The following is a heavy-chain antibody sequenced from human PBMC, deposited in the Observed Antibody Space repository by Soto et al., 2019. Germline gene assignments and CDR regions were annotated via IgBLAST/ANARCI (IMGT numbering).Heavy chain of an antibody. D-gene: IGHD3-22*01. Sequence: PGGSLRLSCAASGFTFSSYAMSWVRQAPGKGLEWVSAISGSGGSTYYADSVKGRFTISRDNAKNSLYLQMNSLRDEDTAVYYCARVHRSMIVVDYGMDVWGQGTTVTVSS. V-gene: IGHV3-23*01. CDR1: GFTFSSYA. J-gene: IGHJ6*02. CDR3: ARVHRSMIVVDYGMDV. CDR2: ISGSGGST.